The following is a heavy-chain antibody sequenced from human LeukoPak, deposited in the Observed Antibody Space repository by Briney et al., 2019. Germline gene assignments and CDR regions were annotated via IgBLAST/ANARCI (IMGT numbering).Heavy chain of an antibody. CDR2: TKQDGSGK. J-gene: IGHJ4*02. D-gene: IGHD1-1*01. V-gene: IGHV3-7*01. CDR3: VRDGRTGWHFDY. CDR1: GFTLSSYW. Sequence: PGGSLRLSCEASGFTLSSYWMSWVRQAPGKGLEWVANTKQDGSGKYYVDSVKGRFTISRDNAKNSLYLQMNSLRAEDTAVYYCVRDGRTGWHFDYWGQGTQVTVSS.